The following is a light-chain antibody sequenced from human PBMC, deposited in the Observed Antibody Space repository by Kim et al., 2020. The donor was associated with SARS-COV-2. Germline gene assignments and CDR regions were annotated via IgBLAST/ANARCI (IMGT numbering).Light chain of an antibody. J-gene: IGLJ2*01. Sequence: QSALTQPASVSGSPGQSITISCTGTSSDVGSYNFVSWYQQHPGKAPKLMISEVSKRPSGVSNRFSGSKSGNTASLTISGLQAEDEADYFCCSYAGSNFVIFGGGTKLTVL. CDR1: SSDVGSYNF. CDR2: EVS. CDR3: CSYAGSNFVI. V-gene: IGLV2-23*02.